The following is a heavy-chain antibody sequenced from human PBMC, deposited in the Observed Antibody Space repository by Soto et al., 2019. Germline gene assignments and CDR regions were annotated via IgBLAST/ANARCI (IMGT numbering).Heavy chain of an antibody. CDR2: ILYDGTNR. V-gene: IGHV3-30*18. CDR1: VFTFNSYG. CDR3: AKRRGQNYDFWSGYYFEH. Sequence: PGGSLRLSCEASVFTFNSYGMQWVRQAPGKGLEGVGGILYDGTNRYYADSVKGRFTISRDNSKNTLYLQINGLRVEDTAVYYCAKRRGQNYDFWSGYYFEHWGQGTMVTVSS. D-gene: IGHD3-3*01. J-gene: IGHJ4*02.